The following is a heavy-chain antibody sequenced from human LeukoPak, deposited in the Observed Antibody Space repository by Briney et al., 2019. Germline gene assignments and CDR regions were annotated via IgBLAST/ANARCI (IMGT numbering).Heavy chain of an antibody. Sequence: ASVKVSCKASGYTFTGYYMHWVRQAPGQGLEWMGRIIPIFGTANYAQKFQGRVTITTDESTSTAYMELSSLRSEDTAVYYCARVPLSGYYDSSGYMSYWGQGTLVTVSS. CDR1: GYTFTGYY. CDR3: ARVPLSGYYDSSGYMSY. D-gene: IGHD3-22*01. J-gene: IGHJ4*02. V-gene: IGHV1-69*05. CDR2: IIPIFGTA.